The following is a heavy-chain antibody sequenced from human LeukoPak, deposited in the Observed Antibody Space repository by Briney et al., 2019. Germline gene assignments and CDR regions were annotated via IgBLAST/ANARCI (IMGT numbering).Heavy chain of an antibody. CDR1: GYTFTSYY. D-gene: IGHD6-19*01. Sequence: ASVKVSCKASGYTFTSYYMHWVQQAPGQGLEWMGIFNPSGISTSYARKFQGRVTMTTDTTTSTAYMEVRSLRSDDTAVYYCVMDKPGIPVAAYIGGTYWGQGTLVTVSS. CDR2: FNPSGIST. J-gene: IGHJ4*02. CDR3: VMDKPGIPVAAYIGGTY. V-gene: IGHV1-46*01.